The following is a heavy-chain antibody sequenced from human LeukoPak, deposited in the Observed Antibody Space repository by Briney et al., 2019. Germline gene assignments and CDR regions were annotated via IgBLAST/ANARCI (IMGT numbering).Heavy chain of an antibody. V-gene: IGHV3-53*04. CDR3: ARDVTGGTTSYAFDL. CDR2: IYSGGST. J-gene: IGHJ3*01. D-gene: IGHD1-20*01. Sequence: PGGSLRLSCAASGLTVRSSYMNWVRKAPGEGLEGVSVIYSGGSTYYAESVKGRFTISRRNSKNELYLQMNSLRAEDTAVYYCARDVTGGTTSYAFDLWGQGTMVTVSS. CDR1: GLTVRSSY.